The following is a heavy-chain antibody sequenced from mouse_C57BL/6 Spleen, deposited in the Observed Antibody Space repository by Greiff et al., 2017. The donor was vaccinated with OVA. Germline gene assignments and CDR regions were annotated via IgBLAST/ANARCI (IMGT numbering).Heavy chain of an antibody. V-gene: IGHV1-59*01. D-gene: IGHD2-12*01. CDR2: IDPSDSYT. CDR1: GYTFTSYW. Sequence: QVQLQQPGAELVRPGTSVKLSCKASGYTFTSYWMHWVKQRPGQGLEWIGVIDPSDSYTNYNQKFKGKATLTVDTSSSTAYMQLSSLTSEDSAVYYCARRDYSIDYWGQGTTLTVSS. J-gene: IGHJ2*01. CDR3: ARRDYSIDY.